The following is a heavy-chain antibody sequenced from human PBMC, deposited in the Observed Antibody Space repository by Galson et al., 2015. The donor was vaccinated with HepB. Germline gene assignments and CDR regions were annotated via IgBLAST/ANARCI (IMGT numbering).Heavy chain of an antibody. J-gene: IGHJ4*02. CDR1: GFTVSSNY. Sequence: SLRLSCAASGFTVSSNYMSWVRQAPGKGLEWVSAISGSGGSTYYADSVKGRFTISRDNSKNTLYLQMNSLRAEDTAVYYCAKIRHRRFGEFGYFDYWGQGTLVTVSS. V-gene: IGHV3-23*01. D-gene: IGHD3-10*01. CDR2: ISGSGGST. CDR3: AKIRHRRFGEFGYFDY.